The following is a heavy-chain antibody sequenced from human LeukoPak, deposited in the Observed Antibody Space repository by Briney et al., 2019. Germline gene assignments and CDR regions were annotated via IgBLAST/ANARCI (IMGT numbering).Heavy chain of an antibody. CDR3: AXXGXXGXXXXVVVTAAPFVP. Sequence: SETLSLTCAVYGGSFSGYYWSWIRQPPGKGLEWIGEINHSGSTNYNPSLKSRVTISVDTSKNQFSLKLSSVTAADTAVYYCAXXGXXGXXXXVVVTAAPFVPWGQGTLVTVSS. V-gene: IGHV4-34*01. CDR2: INHSGST. CDR1: GGSFSGYY. J-gene: IGHJ5*02. D-gene: IGHD2-2*01.